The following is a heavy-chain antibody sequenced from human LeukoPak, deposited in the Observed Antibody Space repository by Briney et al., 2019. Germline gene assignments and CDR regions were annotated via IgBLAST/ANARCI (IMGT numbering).Heavy chain of an antibody. CDR3: ARHRDVVAATPLLSYYYYYMDV. J-gene: IGHJ6*03. V-gene: IGHV4-34*01. CDR2: INHSGST. D-gene: IGHD2-15*01. CDR1: GGSFSGYY. Sequence: SETLSLTCAVYGGSFSGYYWSWIRQPPGKGLEWIGEINHSGSTNYNPSLKSRVTISVDTSKNQFSLKLSSVTAADTAVYYCARHRDVVAATPLLSYYYYYMDVWGKGTTVTISS.